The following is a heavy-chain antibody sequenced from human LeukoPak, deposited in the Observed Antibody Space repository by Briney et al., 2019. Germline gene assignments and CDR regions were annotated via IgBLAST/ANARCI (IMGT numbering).Heavy chain of an antibody. J-gene: IGHJ3*02. D-gene: IGHD3-3*01. CDR1: GGSISSSSYY. CDR3: ARAYYDFWSGYHDAFDI. CDR2: IYYSGST. Sequence: SETLSLTCTVSGGSISSSSYYWGRIRQPPGKGLEWIGSIYYSGSTYYNPSLKSRVTISVDTSKNQFSLKLSSVTAADTAVYYCARAYYDFWSGYHDAFDIWGQGTMVTVSS. V-gene: IGHV4-39*01.